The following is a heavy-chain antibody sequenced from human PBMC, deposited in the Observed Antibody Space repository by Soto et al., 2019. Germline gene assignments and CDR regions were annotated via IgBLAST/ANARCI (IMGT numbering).Heavy chain of an antibody. CDR2: AFHTGGT. CDR3: ASSELATLRDTEYFHH. Sequence: SETLSLTCTVSNDSIRRYYWSWIRQPPGRGLEWIGYAFHTGGTNYNPSLKGRVTISVDSSKSQFALKLTSVTAADTAVYFCASSELATLRDTEYFHHWGQGTLVTV. V-gene: IGHV4-59*01. D-gene: IGHD5-12*01. J-gene: IGHJ1*01. CDR1: NDSIRRYY.